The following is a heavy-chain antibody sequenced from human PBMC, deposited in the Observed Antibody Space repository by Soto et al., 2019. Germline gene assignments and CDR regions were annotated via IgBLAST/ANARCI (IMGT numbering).Heavy chain of an antibody. D-gene: IGHD6-19*01. CDR1: GYTFTGYY. Sequence: ASVKVSCKASGYTFTGYYMHWVRQAPGQGLEWMGWIIPISGTANYAQKFQGRVTITADESTSTAYMELSSLRSEDTAVYYCARDWGSPSSGWYFDYWGQGTLVTVSS. CDR3: ARDWGSPSSGWYFDY. V-gene: IGHV1-69*13. J-gene: IGHJ4*02. CDR2: IIPISGTA.